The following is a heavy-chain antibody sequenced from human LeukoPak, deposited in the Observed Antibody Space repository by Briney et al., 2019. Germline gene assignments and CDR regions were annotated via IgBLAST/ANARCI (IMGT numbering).Heavy chain of an antibody. CDR1: GGSISSYY. V-gene: IGHV4-4*07. CDR3: ARRYGSGSYYYYYYYMDV. J-gene: IGHJ6*03. Sequence: SETLSLTCTVSGGSISSYYWSWIRQPAGKGLEWIGRIYTSGSTNYNPSLKSRVTMSVDTSKNQFSLKLSSVTAADTAVYYCARRYGSGSYYYYYYYMDVWGKGTTVTISS. CDR2: IYTSGST. D-gene: IGHD3-10*01.